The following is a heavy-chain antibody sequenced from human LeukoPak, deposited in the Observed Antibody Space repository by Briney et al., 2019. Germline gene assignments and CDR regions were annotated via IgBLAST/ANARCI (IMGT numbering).Heavy chain of an antibody. Sequence: ASVKVSCKASGYTFRNSGITWVRQAPGQGLEWMGWIGTYNGNTDYAQKFQGRVIMTADTSTTTAHMELRSLRSDDTAVYYCARGRLKRVPLTKVACALDYWGQGTRVTVSS. D-gene: IGHD5-12*01. CDR2: IGTYNGNT. J-gene: IGHJ4*02. V-gene: IGHV1-18*01. CDR3: ARGRLKRVPLTKVACALDY. CDR1: GYTFRNSG.